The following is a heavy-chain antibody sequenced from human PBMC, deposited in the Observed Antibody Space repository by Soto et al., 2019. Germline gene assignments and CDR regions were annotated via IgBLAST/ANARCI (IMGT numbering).Heavy chain of an antibody. CDR1: GGSISSYY. J-gene: IGHJ4*02. D-gene: IGHD3-16*01. V-gene: IGHV4-59*12. Sequence: SETLSLTCTVSGGSISSYYWSWIRQPPGKGLEWIGHIYYSGNTDCNPSLKSRLAISIDTSKNQFSLKLSSVTAADTAVYFCAREGGESSDGLYYFDSWGQGSLVTVSS. CDR2: IYYSGNT. CDR3: AREGGESSDGLYYFDS.